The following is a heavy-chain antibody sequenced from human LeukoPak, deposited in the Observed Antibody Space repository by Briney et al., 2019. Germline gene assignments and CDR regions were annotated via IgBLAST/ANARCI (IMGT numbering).Heavy chain of an antibody. D-gene: IGHD6-19*01. CDR2: IIPIFGTA. CDR3: ARDLTGYSSGWENFDY. Sequence: ASVKVSCKASGGTFSSYAINWVRQAPGQGLEWMGGIIPIFGTANYAQKFQGRITITTDESTSTAYVELSSLRSEDTAVYYCARDLTGYSSGWENFDYWGQGTLVTVSS. CDR1: GGTFSSYA. V-gene: IGHV1-69*05. J-gene: IGHJ4*02.